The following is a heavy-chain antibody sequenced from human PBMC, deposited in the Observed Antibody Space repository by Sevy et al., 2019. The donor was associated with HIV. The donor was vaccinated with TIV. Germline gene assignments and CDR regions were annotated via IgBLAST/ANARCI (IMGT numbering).Heavy chain of an antibody. CDR3: ARTDSGSSSSYYFDY. CDR2: INHSGST. Sequence: SETLSLTCAVYGGSFSGYYWSWIRQPPGKGLEWIGEINHSGSTNYNPSLKSRVIISVDTSKNQFSLKLSSVTAADTAVYYCARTDSGSSSSYYFDYWGQGTLVTVSS. V-gene: IGHV4-34*01. J-gene: IGHJ4*02. CDR1: GGSFSGYY. D-gene: IGHD6-6*01.